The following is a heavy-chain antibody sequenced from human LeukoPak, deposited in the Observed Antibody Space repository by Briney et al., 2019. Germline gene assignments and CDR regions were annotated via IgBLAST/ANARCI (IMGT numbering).Heavy chain of an antibody. J-gene: IGHJ6*02. CDR2: IIPIFGTA. D-gene: IGHD2-15*01. CDR1: GGTFSSYA. CDR3: ASVYCSGGSCYYYGMDV. Sequence: ASVKVSCKASGGTFSSYAISWVRQAPGQGLEWMGGIIPIFGTANYAQKFQGRVTITADESTSTAYMELSSLRSEDTAVYYCASVYCSGGSCYYYGMDVWGQGTTVTVSS. V-gene: IGHV1-69*13.